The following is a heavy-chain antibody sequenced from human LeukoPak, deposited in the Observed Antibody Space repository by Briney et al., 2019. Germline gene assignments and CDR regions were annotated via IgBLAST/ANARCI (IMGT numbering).Heavy chain of an antibody. D-gene: IGHD6-25*01. V-gene: IGHV4-34*01. J-gene: IGHJ4*02. CDR3: ARRRLSGGFDY. CDR2: INHSGST. CDR1: GGSFSGYY. Sequence: SETLSLTCAVYGGSFSGYYWSWIRQPPGKGLEWIGEINHSGSTNYNPSLKSRVTISVDTSKNQFSLKLSSVTAADTAVYYCARRRLSGGFDYWGQGTLVNVSS.